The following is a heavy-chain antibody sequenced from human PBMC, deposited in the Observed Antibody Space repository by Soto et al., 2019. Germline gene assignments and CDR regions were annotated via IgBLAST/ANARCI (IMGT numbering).Heavy chain of an antibody. CDR1: GFTFSSYA. CDR3: ACWAAITFGGVIVRRYAFDI. D-gene: IGHD3-16*02. V-gene: IGHV3-23*01. Sequence: GGSLRLSCAASGFTFSSYAMSWVRQAPGKGLEWVSAISGSGGSTYYADSVKGRFTISRDNSKNTLYLQMNSLRAEDTAVYYCACWAAITFGGVIVRRYAFDIWGQGTMVTVSS. CDR2: ISGSGGST. J-gene: IGHJ3*02.